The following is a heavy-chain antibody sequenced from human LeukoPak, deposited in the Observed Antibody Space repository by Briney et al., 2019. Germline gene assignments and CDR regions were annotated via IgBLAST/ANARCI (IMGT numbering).Heavy chain of an antibody. D-gene: IGHD1-26*01. Sequence: SQTLSRTCSVAGGSIISGGYYWSWIRHPPGKGLEWIGYIYHSGSTYYNPSLKSRVTISVDRSKNQFSLKLSSVTAADTAVYYCARGGGSYYVIDYWGQGPLVPVSS. CDR3: ARGGGSYYVIDY. CDR1: GGSIISGGYY. J-gene: IGHJ4*02. CDR2: IYHSGST. V-gene: IGHV4-30-2*01.